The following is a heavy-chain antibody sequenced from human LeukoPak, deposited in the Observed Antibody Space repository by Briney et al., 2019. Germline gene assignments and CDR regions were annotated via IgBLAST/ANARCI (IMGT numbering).Heavy chain of an antibody. J-gene: IGHJ1*01. V-gene: IGHV4-59*08. Sequence: SETLSLTCTVSGGSISTYYWSWIRQPPGKGLEWIGYIYYTGSTNYNPPLKSRVTISVDTSKNQFSLRVNSVTAADTAVYYCARHGDGDSFEYFLHWGQGTLVTVSS. CDR3: ARHGDGDSFEYFLH. CDR2: IYYTGST. D-gene: IGHD5-24*01. CDR1: GGSISTYY.